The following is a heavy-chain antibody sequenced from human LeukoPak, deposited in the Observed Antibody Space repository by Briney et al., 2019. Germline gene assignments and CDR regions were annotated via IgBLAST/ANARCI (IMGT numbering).Heavy chain of an antibody. J-gene: IGHJ4*02. CDR2: INPSGGST. CDR3: AADPVAGTLND. V-gene: IGHV1-46*01. D-gene: IGHD6-19*01. CDR1: GYTFTSYY. Sequence: ASVKVSCKASGYTFTSYYMHWVRQAPGQGLEWMGIINPSGGSTSYAQKFQERVTITRDMSTSTAYMELSSLRSEDTAVYYCAADPVAGTLNDWGQGTLVTVSS.